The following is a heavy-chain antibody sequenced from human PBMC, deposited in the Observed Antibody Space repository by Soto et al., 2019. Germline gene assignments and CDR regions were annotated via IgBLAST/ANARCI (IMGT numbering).Heavy chain of an antibody. V-gene: IGHV3-23*01. D-gene: IGHD3-16*01. CDR2: IGGSGRFT. J-gene: IGHJ4*02. Sequence: PGGSLRLSCAASGFTFSSYSMNWVRQAPGKGLEWVSTIGGSGRFTNYADSVKGRFTLSRDNFRNTVYMQMNSLSSDDTATYYCAKDRSDADYPLYFFDSWGQGTLVTVSS. CDR3: AKDRSDADYPLYFFDS. CDR1: GFTFSSYS.